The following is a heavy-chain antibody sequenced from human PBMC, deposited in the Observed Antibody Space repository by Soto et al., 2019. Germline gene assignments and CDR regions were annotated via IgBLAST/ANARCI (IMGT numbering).Heavy chain of an antibody. CDR3: ARVCGSGWYSGY. V-gene: IGHV1-69*12. J-gene: IGHJ4*02. CDR2: IIPIFGTA. Sequence: QVQLVQSGAEVKKPGSSVKVSCKASGGTFSSYAISWVRQAPGQGLAWMGGIIPIFGTANYAQKFQGRVTITADDSTSTAYMEVSSMRSEDTAVYFCARVCGSGWYSGYWGQGTMVTVSS. CDR1: GGTFSSYA. D-gene: IGHD6-19*01.